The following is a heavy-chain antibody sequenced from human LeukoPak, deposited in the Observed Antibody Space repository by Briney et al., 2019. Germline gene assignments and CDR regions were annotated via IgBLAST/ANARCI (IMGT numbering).Heavy chain of an antibody. CDR1: GGSISSYY. CDR3: ARGGLGRLTYYYDSSGYYLAY. V-gene: IGHV4-59*01. CDR2: IYYSGST. Sequence: SETLSLTCTVSGGSISSYYWSWIRQPPGKGLEWIGYIYYSGSTNYNPSLKSRVTISVDTSKNQFSLKLSSVTAADTAVYYCARGGLGRLTYYYDSSGYYLAYWGQGTLVTVSS. J-gene: IGHJ4*02. D-gene: IGHD3-22*01.